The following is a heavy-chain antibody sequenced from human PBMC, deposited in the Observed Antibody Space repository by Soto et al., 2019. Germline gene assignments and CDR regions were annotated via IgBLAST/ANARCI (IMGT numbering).Heavy chain of an antibody. V-gene: IGHV3-9*01. CDR3: AKDGLRFLEWSYAFDI. J-gene: IGHJ3*02. Sequence: LRLSCAASGFTFDDYAMHWVRQAPGKGLEWVSGISWNSGSIGYADSVKGRFTISRDNAKNSLYLQMNSLRAEDTALYYCAKDGLRFLEWSYAFDIWGQGTMVTVSS. CDR2: ISWNSGSI. CDR1: GFTFDDYA. D-gene: IGHD3-3*01.